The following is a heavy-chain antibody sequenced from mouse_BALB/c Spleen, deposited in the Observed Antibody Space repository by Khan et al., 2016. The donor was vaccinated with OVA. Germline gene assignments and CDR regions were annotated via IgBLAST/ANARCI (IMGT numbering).Heavy chain of an antibody. J-gene: IGHJ4*01. CDR2: INSRGSYT. CDR3: TRHGGFDPYYAMDY. Sequence: EVQLQESGGGPVKPGGSLKLSCAASGFAFSSYDMSWVRQTPAKRLEWVAIINSRGSYTYYPDSVKGRFTISRDTARNTLYLQLSSLRSEDTALYYCTRHGGFDPYYAMDYWGQGTSVTVSS. V-gene: IGHV5-9*02. CDR1: GFAFSSYD. D-gene: IGHD1-1*02.